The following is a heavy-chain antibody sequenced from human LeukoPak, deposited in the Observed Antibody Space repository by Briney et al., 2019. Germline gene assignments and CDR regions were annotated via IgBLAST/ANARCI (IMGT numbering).Heavy chain of an antibody. V-gene: IGHV3-48*04. J-gene: IGHJ4*02. CDR3: ARDLRQQLVLGLFDY. Sequence: GGSLRLSCAASGFTFSSYSMNWVRQAPGKGLEWVSYISSSSSTIYYADSVKGRFTISRDNAKNSLYLQMNSLRAEDTAVYYCARDLRQQLVLGLFDYWGQGTLSPSPQ. CDR1: GFTFSSYS. CDR2: ISSSSSTI. D-gene: IGHD6-13*01.